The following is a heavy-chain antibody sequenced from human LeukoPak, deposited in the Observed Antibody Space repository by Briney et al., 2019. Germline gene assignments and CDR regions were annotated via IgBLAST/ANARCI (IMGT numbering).Heavy chain of an antibody. J-gene: IGHJ4*02. V-gene: IGHV1-69*05. CDR2: IIPIFGTA. Sequence: SVKVSCKASGGTFSSYAISWVRQAPEQGLEWMGGIIPIFGTANYAQKFQGRVTITTDESTSTAYMELSSLRSEDTAVYYCARSGRDGYNLNYWGQGTLVTVSS. CDR1: GGTFSSYA. CDR3: ARSGRDGYNLNY. D-gene: IGHD5-24*01.